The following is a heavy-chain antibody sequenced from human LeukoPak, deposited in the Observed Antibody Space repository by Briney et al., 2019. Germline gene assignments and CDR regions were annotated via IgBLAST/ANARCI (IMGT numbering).Heavy chain of an antibody. D-gene: IGHD6-13*01. Sequence: SETLSLTCTVSGGSISSYYWSWIRQPAGKGPEWIGRIFASESTNYNPSLKSRVTMSVDTSKNQFSLKLSSVTAADTAVCYCARTTAAATFDYWGQGTLVTVSS. V-gene: IGHV4-4*07. CDR1: GGSISSYY. CDR2: IFASEST. J-gene: IGHJ4*02. CDR3: ARTTAAATFDY.